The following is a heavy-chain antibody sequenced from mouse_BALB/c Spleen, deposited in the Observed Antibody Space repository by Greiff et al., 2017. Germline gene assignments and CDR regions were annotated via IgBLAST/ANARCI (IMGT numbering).Heavy chain of an antibody. V-gene: IGHV4-2*02. Sequence: EVQLLESGGGLVQPGGSLNLSCAASGFSFSRYWMSWVRQGPGKGQEWIGEINPGSSTINYTPTLKDKFIFSRDNAKNTLYLQLSRVRSEDTALYYCARGHAAMDYWGQGTSVTVSS. CDR3: ARGHAAMDY. CDR1: GFSFSRYW. J-gene: IGHJ4*01. D-gene: IGHD3-1*01. CDR2: INPGSSTI.